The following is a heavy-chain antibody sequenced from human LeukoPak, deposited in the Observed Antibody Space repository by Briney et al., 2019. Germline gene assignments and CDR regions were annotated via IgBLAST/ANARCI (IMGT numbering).Heavy chain of an antibody. CDR2: IFHTGNT. Sequence: SETLSLTCTVSGDSITSYYWSWIRQPPGEGPEWIGYIFHTGNTNYKPSLKSRVSMSLDTSKSQISLRLNSVTAADTAVYYCAKHRFGEPRFDNRGQGSLVSVSS. V-gene: IGHV4-59*08. D-gene: IGHD3-10*01. J-gene: IGHJ4*02. CDR3: AKHRFGEPRFDN. CDR1: GDSITSYY.